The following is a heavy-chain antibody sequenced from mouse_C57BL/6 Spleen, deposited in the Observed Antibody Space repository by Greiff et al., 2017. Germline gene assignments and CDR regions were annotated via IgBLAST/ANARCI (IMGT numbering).Heavy chain of an antibody. CDR3: ARGKLAPGGYYFAY. CDR1: GYAFSSYL. V-gene: IGHV1-80*01. Sequence: QVQLQQSGAELVQPGASVKISCKASGYAFSSYLMNWVKQRPGKGLAWIGQIYPGDGDTTYNGKFKGKATLTADKSSSTASMQLSSLTSEDAAVYFCARGKLAPGGYYFAYWGQGTTLTVSS. J-gene: IGHJ2*01. D-gene: IGHD4-1*01. CDR2: IYPGDGDT.